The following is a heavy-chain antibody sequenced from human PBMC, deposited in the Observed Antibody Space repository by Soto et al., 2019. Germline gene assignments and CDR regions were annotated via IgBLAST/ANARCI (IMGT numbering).Heavy chain of an antibody. CDR1: GYTFTGHY. CDR2: IGPESGAT. CDR3: GRGRRGQIVVFY. Sequence: ASVKVSCKTSGYTFTGHYIHGVRQAPQQGPEWVGEIGPESGATRYAQKFRGRVTMTMDTSITTVYMELKNLSPDDTAVYYCGRGRRGQIVVFYFGQGTPVAVSS. D-gene: IGHD1-26*01. V-gene: IGHV1-2*02. J-gene: IGHJ4*02.